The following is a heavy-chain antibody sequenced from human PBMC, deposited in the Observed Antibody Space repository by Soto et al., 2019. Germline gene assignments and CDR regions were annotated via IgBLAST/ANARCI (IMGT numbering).Heavy chain of an antibody. CDR2: IYDNETA. V-gene: IGHV4-31*02. Sequence: QVQLQESGPGLVKPSQTLSLTCSVSGGSVSSGGYYWNWIRQLPGKGLEWIGYIYDNETAYYNPSLKSRPSISLDTSKNQFSLTLNSVTPADTAVYYCARENFGAVVHDAFDLWGQGTVVTVSS. CDR1: GGSVSSGGYY. CDR3: ARENFGAVVHDAFDL. D-gene: IGHD3-3*01. J-gene: IGHJ3*01.